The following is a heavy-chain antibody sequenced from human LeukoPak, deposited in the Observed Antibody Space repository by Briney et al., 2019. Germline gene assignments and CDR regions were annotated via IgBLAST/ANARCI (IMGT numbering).Heavy chain of an antibody. CDR3: ARDALKYYDSSGYYWDY. CDR2: ISAYNGNT. J-gene: IGHJ4*02. D-gene: IGHD3-22*01. V-gene: IGHV1-18*01. CDR1: GYTFTSYG. Sequence: GASVKVSCKASGYTFTSYGISWVRQAPGQGLEWMGWISAYNGNTNYAQKLQGRVTMTTDTSTSTAYMELRSLRSDDTAVYYCARDALKYYDSSGYYWDYWGQGTLVTVSS.